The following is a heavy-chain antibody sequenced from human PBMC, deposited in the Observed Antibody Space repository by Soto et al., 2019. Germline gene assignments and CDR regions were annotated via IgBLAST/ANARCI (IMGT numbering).Heavy chain of an antibody. CDR1: GSISSSYW. CDR3: AKAGFSSGWSPSYFDY. V-gene: IGHV3-23*01. J-gene: IGHJ4*02. D-gene: IGHD6-19*01. CDR2: MSGTGGST. Sequence: VQLQESGPGLVKPSGTLSLTCAVSSGSISSSYWWSWVRQAPGKGLEWVSAMSGTGGSTYYADSVKGRFTISRDNSKNTLYLQMNSLRVEDTAVFYCAKAGFSSGWSPSYFDYWGQGTLVTVSS.